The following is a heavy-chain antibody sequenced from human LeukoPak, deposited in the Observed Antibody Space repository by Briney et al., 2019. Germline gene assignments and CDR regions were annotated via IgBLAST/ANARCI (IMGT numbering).Heavy chain of an antibody. CDR3: AKMDARTTAMRGMDV. J-gene: IGHJ6*02. V-gene: IGHV3-23*01. CDR2: ISGSGGTT. CDR1: GFIFSNYA. Sequence: RGSLRLSCAASGFIFSNYAMSWVRQAPGKGLEWVSGISGSGGTTYYADSVKGRFTISRDNSQNTLYLQMNSLRADDTAVYYCAKMDARTTAMRGMDVWGQGTTVTVSS. D-gene: IGHD5-18*01.